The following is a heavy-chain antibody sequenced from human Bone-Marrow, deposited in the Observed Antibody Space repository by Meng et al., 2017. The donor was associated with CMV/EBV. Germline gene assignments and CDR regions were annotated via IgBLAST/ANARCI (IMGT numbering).Heavy chain of an antibody. Sequence: SLKISCAASGFTFDDYAMHWVRQAPGKGLEWVSGISWNSGSIGYADSVKGRFTISRDNAKNSLYLQMNSLRAEDTAVYYCARDSAGSNYLGWFDPWGQGTLVTVSS. V-gene: IGHV3-9*01. CDR3: ARDSAGSNYLGWFDP. CDR2: ISWNSGSI. CDR1: GFTFDDYA. D-gene: IGHD4-11*01. J-gene: IGHJ5*02.